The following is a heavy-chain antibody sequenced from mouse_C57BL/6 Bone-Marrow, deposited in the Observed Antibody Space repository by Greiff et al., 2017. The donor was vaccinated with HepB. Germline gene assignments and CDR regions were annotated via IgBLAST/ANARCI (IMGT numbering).Heavy chain of an antibody. CDR1: GFSFNTYA. Sequence: EVQLVESGGGLVQPKGSLKLSCAASGFSFNTYAMNWVRQAPGKGLEWVARIRSKSNNYATYYADSVKDRFTISRDDSESMLYLQMNNLKTEDTAMYYCVTLYYYGFYAMDYWGQGTSVTVSS. J-gene: IGHJ4*01. CDR2: IRSKSNNYAT. CDR3: VTLYYYGFYAMDY. D-gene: IGHD1-1*01. V-gene: IGHV10-1*01.